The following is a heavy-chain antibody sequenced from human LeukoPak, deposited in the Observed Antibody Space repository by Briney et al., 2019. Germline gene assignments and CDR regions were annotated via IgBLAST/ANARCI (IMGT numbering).Heavy chain of an antibody. CDR2: IYYSGST. CDR1: GGSISSYY. J-gene: IGHJ5*02. Sequence: SETLSLTCTVSGGSISSYYWSWIQQPPGKGLEWIGYIYYSGSTNYNPSLKSRVTISVDTSKNQFSLKLSSVTAADTAVYYCARGYCSSTSCHGGWFDPWGQGTLVTVSS. D-gene: IGHD2-2*01. V-gene: IGHV4-59*08. CDR3: ARGYCSSTSCHGGWFDP.